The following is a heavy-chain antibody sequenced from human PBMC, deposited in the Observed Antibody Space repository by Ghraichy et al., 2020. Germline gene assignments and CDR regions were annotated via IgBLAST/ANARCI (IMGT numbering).Heavy chain of an antibody. V-gene: IGHV4-34*01. CDR1: GGSFSGYY. D-gene: IGHD6-6*01. Sequence: SETLSLTCAVYGGSFSGYYWSWIRQPPGKGLEWIGEINHSGSTNYNPSLKSRVTISVDTSKNQFSLKLSSVTAADTAVYYCARVYSSSSENDYWGQGTLVTVSS. J-gene: IGHJ4*02. CDR3: ARVYSSSSENDY. CDR2: INHSGST.